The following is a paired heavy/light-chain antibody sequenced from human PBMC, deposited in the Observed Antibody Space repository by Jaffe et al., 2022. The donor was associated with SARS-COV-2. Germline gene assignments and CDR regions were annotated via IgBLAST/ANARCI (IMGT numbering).Heavy chain of an antibody. D-gene: IGHD2-2*01. V-gene: IGHV5-51*01. CDR2: IYPGDSDT. CDR1: GYSFTNYW. Sequence: EVQLVQSGAEVKKPGESLKISCKGSGYSFTNYWIGWVRQMPGKGLEWMGIIYPGDSDTKYSPSFQGQVTISADKSISTAYLQWSSLKASDTAMYYCARYDIVVLPTAGGSFDYWGQGTLVTVSS. J-gene: IGHJ4*02. CDR3: ARYDIVVLPTAGGSFDY.
Light chain of an antibody. CDR3: QQFNSYPHT. CDR1: QGISSY. Sequence: DIQLTQSPSFLSASVGDRVTITCRASQGISSYLAWYQQKPGKAPKLLIYAASTLQSGVPSRFSGSGSGTEFTLTISSLQPEDFATYYCQQFNSYPHTFGQGTKLEIK. J-gene: IGKJ2*01. V-gene: IGKV1-9*01. CDR2: AAS.